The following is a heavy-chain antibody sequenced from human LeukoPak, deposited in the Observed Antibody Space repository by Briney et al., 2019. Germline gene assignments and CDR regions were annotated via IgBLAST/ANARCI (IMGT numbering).Heavy chain of an antibody. CDR1: GGSISTNSW. CDR3: VNNGGVYLSDY. D-gene: IGHD2-8*02. Sequence: PSGTLSLICVVSGGSISTNSWWSWVRQPPGKGLEWIGETSHSGHTNYNPSLRSRVTISVDKSKNQFSLKLNSVTAADTVVYYCVNNGGVYLSDYWGQGTLVTVSS. CDR2: TSHSGHT. V-gene: IGHV4-4*02. J-gene: IGHJ4*02.